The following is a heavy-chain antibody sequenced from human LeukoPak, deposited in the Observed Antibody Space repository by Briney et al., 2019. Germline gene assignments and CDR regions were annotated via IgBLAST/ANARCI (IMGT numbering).Heavy chain of an antibody. CDR2: IGHDGTNK. CDR3: SQSWDVWY. Sequence: GGSLRLSCSASGFSFSTYGIHWVRQAPGKGLEWLAFIGHDGTNKYYADSLKGRSIISRDNSKNTVYLQVSSLTAEDTALYYFSQSWDVWYLGRGTLVIVFS. D-gene: IGHD3-16*01. CDR1: GFSFSTYG. J-gene: IGHJ4*02. V-gene: IGHV3-30*02.